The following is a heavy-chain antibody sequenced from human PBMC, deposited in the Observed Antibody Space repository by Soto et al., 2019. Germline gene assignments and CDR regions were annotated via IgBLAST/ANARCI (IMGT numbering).Heavy chain of an antibody. J-gene: IGHJ4*02. CDR1: VGSFRNFY. D-gene: IGHD3-16*01. Sequence: PSETLSVTGNLSVGSFRNFYWLWIRQRPGKGLEWVGHVHYSGSTNYSPSLNSRATISLDTSKSQLSLKLRSVTAADTAMYFCARGVDYYATSGYFSFDSWGQGIPVTVSS. CDR3: ARGVDYYATSGYFSFDS. CDR2: VHYSGST. V-gene: IGHV4-59*01.